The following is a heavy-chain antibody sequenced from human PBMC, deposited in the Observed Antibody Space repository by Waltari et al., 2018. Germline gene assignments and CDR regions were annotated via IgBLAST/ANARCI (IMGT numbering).Heavy chain of an antibody. CDR2: IFYSGTT. J-gene: IGHJ5*01. V-gene: IGHV4-39*01. Sequence: QLRESGPGLVKPSGTLALRCSVPGGPMLRSSYFWAWIRQPPGKGLEWMGSIFYSGTTYQNPSLKSRVAMSIDTSNNHFSLRMTSMTAADTAMYYCARHEDDVSTGHFTWFDSWGQGTLVIVSS. CDR3: ARHEDDVSTGHFTWFDS. D-gene: IGHD3-9*01. CDR1: GGPMLRSSYF.